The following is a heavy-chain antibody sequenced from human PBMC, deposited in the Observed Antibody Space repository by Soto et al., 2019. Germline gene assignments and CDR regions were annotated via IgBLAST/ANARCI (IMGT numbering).Heavy chain of an antibody. CDR1: GFTFSSYA. D-gene: IGHD2-2*01. Sequence: GGSLRLSCAASGFTFSSYAMSWVRQAPGKGLEWVSAISGSGGSTYYADSVKGRFTISRDNSKNTLYLQMNSLRAEDTAVYYCAKGIKDLGDIVVVPAAIDYWGQGTLVTVSS. CDR3: AKGIKDLGDIVVVPAAIDY. CDR2: ISGSGGST. V-gene: IGHV3-23*01. J-gene: IGHJ4*02.